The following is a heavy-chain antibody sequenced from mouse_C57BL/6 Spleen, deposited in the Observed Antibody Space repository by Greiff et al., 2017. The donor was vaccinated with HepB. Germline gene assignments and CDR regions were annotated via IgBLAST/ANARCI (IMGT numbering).Heavy chain of an antibody. J-gene: IGHJ4*01. D-gene: IGHD1-1*01. Sequence: VQLQQSGAELVKPGASVKISCKASGYAFSSYWMNWVKQRPGKGLEWIGQIYPGDGDTNYNGKFKGKATLTADKSSSIAYMQLSSLTSEDSAVYFCARYGSSYDYAMDYWGQGTSVTVSS. V-gene: IGHV1-80*01. CDR1: GYAFSSYW. CDR2: IYPGDGDT. CDR3: ARYGSSYDYAMDY.